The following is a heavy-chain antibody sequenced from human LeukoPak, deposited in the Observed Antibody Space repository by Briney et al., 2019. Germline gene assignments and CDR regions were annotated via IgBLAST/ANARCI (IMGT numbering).Heavy chain of an antibody. Sequence: SETLSLTCTVSGGSISSYYWSWIRQPPGKGLEWIGYIYYSGSTNYNPSLKSRVTISVDTSKNQFSLKLNSVTAEDTAVYYCAKDPAPVTPSSFDYWGQGTLVTVSS. CDR3: AKDPAPVTPSSFDY. V-gene: IGHV4-59*01. J-gene: IGHJ4*02. CDR2: IYYSGST. D-gene: IGHD4-17*01. CDR1: GGSISSYY.